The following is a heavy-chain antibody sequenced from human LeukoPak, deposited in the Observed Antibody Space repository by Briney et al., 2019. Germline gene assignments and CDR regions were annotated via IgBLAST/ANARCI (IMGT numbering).Heavy chain of an antibody. CDR3: MLPPWAAGGP. V-gene: IGHV3-53*01. Sequence: GGSLRLSCAASGSTVSSNYMSWVRQAPGKGLEWVSVINSGGNTYYADSVKGRFTISRDNSKNTLYLQMNSLRPEDTAVYYCMLPPWAAGGPWGQGTLVTVSS. D-gene: IGHD6-13*01. CDR1: GSTVSSNY. CDR2: INSGGNT. J-gene: IGHJ5*02.